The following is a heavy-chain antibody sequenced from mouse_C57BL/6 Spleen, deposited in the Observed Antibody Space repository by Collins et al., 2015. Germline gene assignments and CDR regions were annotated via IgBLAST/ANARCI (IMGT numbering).Heavy chain of an antibody. CDR2: INPNNGGT. CDR3: AREGYYGSSDFDV. Sequence: VQLQQPGAELVKPGASVKISCKASGYTFTDYYMNWVKQSHGKSLEWIGDINPNNGGTSYNQKFKGKATLTVDKSSSTAYMELRSLTSEDSAVYYCAREGYYGSSDFDVWGTGTTVTVSS. J-gene: IGHJ1*03. D-gene: IGHD1-1*01. CDR1: GYTFTDYY. V-gene: IGHV1-26*01.